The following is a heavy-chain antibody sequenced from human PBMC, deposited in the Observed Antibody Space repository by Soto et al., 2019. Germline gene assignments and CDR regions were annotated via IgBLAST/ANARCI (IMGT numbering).Heavy chain of an antibody. CDR3: ARRCRDGYNSFCAFDI. V-gene: IGHV4-39*01. D-gene: IGHD5-12*01. CDR2: IYYSGST. Sequence: SETLSLTCTVSGGSISSSSYYWGWIRQPPGKGLEWIGSIYYSGSTYYNPSLKSRVTISVDTSKNQFSLKLSSVTAADTAVYYCARRCRDGYNSFCAFDIWGQGTMVTVSS. J-gene: IGHJ3*02. CDR1: GGSISSSSYY.